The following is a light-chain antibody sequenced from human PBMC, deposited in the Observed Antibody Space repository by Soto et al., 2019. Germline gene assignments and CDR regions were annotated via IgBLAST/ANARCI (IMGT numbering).Light chain of an antibody. V-gene: IGKV3-20*01. CDR2: GAS. CDR3: QQYGRSLT. J-gene: IGKJ4*01. Sequence: EVVMTQSPATLSVSPGERATLSCRASQSVYINLAWYQQKPGQAPRLLIYGASSRATGIPDRFSGSGSGTDFTLTISRLEPEDFAMYYCQQYGRSLTFGGGTKVDIK. CDR1: QSVYIN.